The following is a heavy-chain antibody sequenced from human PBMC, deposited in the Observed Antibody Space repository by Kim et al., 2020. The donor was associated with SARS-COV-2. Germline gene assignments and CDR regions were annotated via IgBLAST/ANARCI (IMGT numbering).Heavy chain of an antibody. V-gene: IGHV4-59*13. CDR2: IYYSGST. CDR3: ARDTYYGSGSYYFAFDI. CDR1: GGSISSYY. J-gene: IGHJ3*02. Sequence: SETLSLTCTVSGGSISSYYWSWIRQPPGKGLEWIGYIYYSGSTNYNPPLKSRVTISVDTSKNQFSLKLSSVTAADTAVYYCARDTYYGSGSYYFAFDIWGRGAIVTVSS. D-gene: IGHD3-10*01.